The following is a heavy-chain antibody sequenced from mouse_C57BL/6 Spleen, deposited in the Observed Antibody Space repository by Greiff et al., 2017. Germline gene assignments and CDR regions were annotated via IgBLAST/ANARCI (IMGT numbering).Heavy chain of an antibody. D-gene: IGHD2-1*01. J-gene: IGHJ4*01. CDR3: ARGLIYYGNYLYAMDY. CDR2: ISSGSSTI. V-gene: IGHV5-17*01. Sequence: EVHLVESGGGLVKPGGSLKLSCAASGFTFSDYGMHWVRQAPEKGLEWVAYISSGSSTIYYADTVKGRFTISRDNAKNTLFLQMTSLRSEDTAMYYCARGLIYYGNYLYAMDYWGQGTSVTVSS. CDR1: GFTFSDYG.